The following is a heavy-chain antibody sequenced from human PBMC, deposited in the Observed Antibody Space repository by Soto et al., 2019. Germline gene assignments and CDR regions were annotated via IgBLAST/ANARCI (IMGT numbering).Heavy chain of an antibody. Sequence: QVQLQESGPGLVKPSETLSLTCTVSGGSISSYYWSWIRQSPGKGLEWIGYIHYSGSTKSNPSLKNRVTIAVDTSRNQVSLKLSSVTAAASAVYFCARARYQLLHPYYYGMDVWGQGTTVTVSS. CDR2: IHYSGST. CDR1: GGSISSYY. V-gene: IGHV4-59*01. CDR3: ARARYQLLHPYYYGMDV. D-gene: IGHD2-2*01. J-gene: IGHJ6*02.